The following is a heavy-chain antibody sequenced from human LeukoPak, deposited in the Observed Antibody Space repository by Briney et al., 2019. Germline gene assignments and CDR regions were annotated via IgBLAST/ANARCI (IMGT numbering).Heavy chain of an antibody. CDR1: GYTFTSYG. D-gene: IGHD2-2*01. CDR3: ARDLNGYCSSTSCYQMGN. V-gene: IGHV1-18*04. J-gene: IGHJ4*02. Sequence: GASVKVSCKASGYTFTSYGISWVRQAPGQGLEWMGWISAYNGNTNYAQKLQGRVTMTTDTSTSTAYMELRSQRSDDTAVYYCARDLNGYCSSTSCYQMGNWGQGTLVTVSS. CDR2: ISAYNGNT.